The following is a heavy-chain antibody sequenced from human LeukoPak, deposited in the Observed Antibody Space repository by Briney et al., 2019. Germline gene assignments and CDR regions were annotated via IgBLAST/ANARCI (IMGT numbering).Heavy chain of an antibody. D-gene: IGHD3-10*01. CDR2: ISGHGT. Sequence: GGSLRLSCAASGFTFSNYAMCWVRQAPGKGPEWVSGISGHGTFYADSVEGRFTISRDNSKNTLYLQMNSLRAEDTALYYCAKGQQFETRFDSWGLGTLITVSS. CDR1: GFTFSNYA. V-gene: IGHV3-23*01. CDR3: AKGQQFETRFDS. J-gene: IGHJ4*02.